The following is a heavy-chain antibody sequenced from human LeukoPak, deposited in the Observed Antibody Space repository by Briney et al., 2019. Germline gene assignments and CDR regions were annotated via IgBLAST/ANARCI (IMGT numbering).Heavy chain of an antibody. V-gene: IGHV1-2*02. J-gene: IGHJ4*02. CDR2: INPKSGGT. CDR3: ARADSSGWYYLDY. Sequence: ASVKVSCKASGYSFTGYYMHWLRQAPGQGLEWMGWINPKSGGTNYAQKFQVRVTMTRDTSISTAYMELSRLRSDDTAVYYCARADSSGWYYLDYWGQGTLVTVSS. CDR1: GYSFTGYY. D-gene: IGHD6-19*01.